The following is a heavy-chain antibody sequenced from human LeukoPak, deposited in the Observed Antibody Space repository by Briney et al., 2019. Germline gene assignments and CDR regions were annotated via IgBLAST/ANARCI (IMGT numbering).Heavy chain of an antibody. J-gene: IGHJ4*02. CDR2: IKQDGSEK. V-gene: IGHV3-7*01. Sequence: GGSRRLSCAGSGFTFSHSWMSWVRQAPGKGLEWVANIKQDGSEKFYVDSVKGRFTISRDNAKNSLSLQMTSLRAEDTAVYYCAKDRRYSYAYYFDYWGQGTLVTVSS. CDR3: AKDRRYSYAYYFDY. CDR1: GFTFSHSW. D-gene: IGHD5-18*01.